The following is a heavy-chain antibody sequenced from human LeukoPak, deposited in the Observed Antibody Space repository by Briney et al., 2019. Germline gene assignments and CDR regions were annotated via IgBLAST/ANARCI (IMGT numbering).Heavy chain of an antibody. Sequence: PSETLSLTCTVSGGSISSYYWSWIRQPAGKGLEWIGRTYTSGSTNYNPSLQSRVTMSVDTSKNQFSLKLSSVTAADTAVYYCARESIAAAGSYLFDYWGQGTLVTVSS. J-gene: IGHJ4*02. D-gene: IGHD6-13*01. CDR1: GGSISSYY. CDR2: TYTSGST. CDR3: ARESIAAAGSYLFDY. V-gene: IGHV4-4*07.